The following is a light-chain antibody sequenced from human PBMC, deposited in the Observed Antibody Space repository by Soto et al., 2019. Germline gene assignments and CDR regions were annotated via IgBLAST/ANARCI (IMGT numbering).Light chain of an antibody. CDR1: QTLGTR. CDR3: QQYESYSPT. V-gene: IGKV1-5*01. Sequence: DIQMTQSPSTLSASVGDRVTITCRASQTLGTRLAWYQQKSGKALSLLIYEASNVQSGVPSRFSGSGAGTEFTLTISSLQPHDFATYYCQQYESYSPTFGQGTTVDIK. CDR2: EAS. J-gene: IGKJ1*01.